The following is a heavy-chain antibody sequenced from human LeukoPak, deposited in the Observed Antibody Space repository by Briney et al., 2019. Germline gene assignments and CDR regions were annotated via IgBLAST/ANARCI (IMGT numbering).Heavy chain of an antibody. J-gene: IGHJ4*02. CDR3: ARSWELLHFDY. CDR2: IYSGGST. Sequence: QPGGSLRLSCAVSGFTVSSNYMSWVRQAPGKGLEWVSVIYSGGSTYYADSVKGRFTISRDNSKNTLYLQMNSLRAEDTAVYYCARSWELLHFDYWGQGTLVTVSS. CDR1: GFTVSSNY. V-gene: IGHV3-53*01. D-gene: IGHD1-26*01.